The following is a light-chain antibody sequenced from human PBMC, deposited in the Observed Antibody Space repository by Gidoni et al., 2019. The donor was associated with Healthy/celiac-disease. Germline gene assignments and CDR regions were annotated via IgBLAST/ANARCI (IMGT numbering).Light chain of an antibody. CDR3: QQSYSTPT. J-gene: IGKJ1*01. V-gene: IGKV1-39*01. Sequence: MTQSPSSLSASVGDRVTITCRASQSISRYLNWYQQKPGKAPKLLIYAASSLQSGVPSRFSGSGSGTDFTLTISSLQPEDFATYYCQQSYSTPTFGPGTKVEIK. CDR2: AAS. CDR1: QSISRY.